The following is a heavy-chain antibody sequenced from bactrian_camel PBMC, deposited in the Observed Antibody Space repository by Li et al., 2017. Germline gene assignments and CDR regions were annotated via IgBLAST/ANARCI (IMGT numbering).Heavy chain of an antibody. D-gene: IGHD1*01. CDR1: KYTYSSRC. CDR2: MHTSGGST. Sequence: SGGGAVQSGGSLKLSCEVTKYTYSSRCMGWFRQTAGKEREGVASMHTSGGSTTYANFVKGRFTISMDNAKNTLYLQLNSLNIEDTAMYYCTRGKYVYGRTWRPETQGTQVTVS. V-gene: IGHV3S1*01. J-gene: IGHJ4*01.